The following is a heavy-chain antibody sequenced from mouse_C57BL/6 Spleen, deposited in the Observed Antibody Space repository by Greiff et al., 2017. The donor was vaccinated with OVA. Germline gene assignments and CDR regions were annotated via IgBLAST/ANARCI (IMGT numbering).Heavy chain of an antibody. CDR2: INYDGSST. D-gene: IGHD2-4*01. Sequence: DVKLVESEGGLVQPGSSMKLSCTASGFTFSDYYMAWVRQVPEKGLEWVANINYDGSSTYYLDSLKSRFIISRDNAKNILYLQMSSLKSEDTATYYCARARIYYDYPYYFDYWGQGTTLTVSS. V-gene: IGHV5-16*01. CDR3: ARARIYYDYPYYFDY. J-gene: IGHJ2*01. CDR1: GFTFSDYY.